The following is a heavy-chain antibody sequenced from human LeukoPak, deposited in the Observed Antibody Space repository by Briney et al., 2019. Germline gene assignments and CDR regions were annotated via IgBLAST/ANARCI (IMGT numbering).Heavy chain of an antibody. D-gene: IGHD5-18*01. CDR1: GYTFTSYG. CDR3: ASGYSYVFDY. V-gene: IGHV1-69*13. Sequence: SVKVSCKASGYTFTSYGISWVRQAPGQGLEWMGGIIPIFGTANYAQKFQGRVTITADESTSTAYMELSSLRSEDTAVYYCASGYSYVFDYWGQGTLVTVSS. J-gene: IGHJ4*02. CDR2: IIPIFGTA.